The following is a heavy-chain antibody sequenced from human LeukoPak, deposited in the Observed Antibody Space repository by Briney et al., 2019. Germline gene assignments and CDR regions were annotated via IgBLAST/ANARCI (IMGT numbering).Heavy chain of an antibody. CDR2: LFYSGST. D-gene: IGHD3-10*01. CDR3: ATVAVIRGVTYFDY. CDR1: GDSFSNYY. V-gene: IGHV4-59*01. Sequence: SETLSLTCSVSGDSFSNYYWTWIRQPPGKGLEWIAYLFYSGSTDYNPSLESRVTISVDTSKNQFSLKLRSVTAADTAVYYCATVAVIRGVTYFDYWGQGTLVTVSS. J-gene: IGHJ4*02.